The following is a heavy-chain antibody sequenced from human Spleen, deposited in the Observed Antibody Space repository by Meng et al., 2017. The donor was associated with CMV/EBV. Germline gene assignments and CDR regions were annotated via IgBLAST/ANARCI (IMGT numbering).Heavy chain of an antibody. V-gene: IGHV1-2*06. CDR3: ARQRVVATFFDP. D-gene: IGHD5-12*01. CDR2: IDPKSGGT. J-gene: IGHJ5*02. CDR1: GYTFSGNY. Sequence: SCKTSGYTFSGNYIHWVRQDPGQGLEWMGRIDPKSGGTKYAQKFQGRVTMTRDTSITTAYMEVNRLRSDDTAVYYCARQRVVATFFDPWGQGTLVTVSS.